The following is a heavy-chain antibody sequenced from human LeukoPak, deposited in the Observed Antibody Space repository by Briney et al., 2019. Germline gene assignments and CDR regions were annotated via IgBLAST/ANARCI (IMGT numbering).Heavy chain of an antibody. V-gene: IGHV4-30-4*08. CDR3: ARGHPSPYYDSSGYYFDY. Sequence: KPSQTLSLTCTVSGGSISSGGYYWSWIRQHPGKGLEWIGYIYYSGSTYYNPSLKSRVTISVDTSKNQFSLKLSSVTAADTAVYYCARGHPSPYYDSSGYYFDYWGQGTLVTVSS. D-gene: IGHD3-22*01. CDR1: GGSISSGGYY. CDR2: IYYSGST. J-gene: IGHJ4*02.